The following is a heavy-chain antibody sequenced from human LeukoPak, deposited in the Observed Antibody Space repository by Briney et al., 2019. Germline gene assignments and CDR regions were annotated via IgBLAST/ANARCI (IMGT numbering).Heavy chain of an antibody. CDR3: TTVDTAMVYYYYYYYMDV. CDR2: IKSKTDGGTT. CDR1: GVTFSNAW. V-gene: IGHV3-15*01. J-gene: IGHJ6*03. Sequence: GGSLRLSCAASGVTFSNAWMSWVRQAPGEGLEWVGRIKSKTDGGTTDYAAPVKGRFTISRDDSKNTLYLQMNSLKTEDTAVYYCTTVDTAMVYYYYYYYMDVWGKGTTVTVSS. D-gene: IGHD5-18*01.